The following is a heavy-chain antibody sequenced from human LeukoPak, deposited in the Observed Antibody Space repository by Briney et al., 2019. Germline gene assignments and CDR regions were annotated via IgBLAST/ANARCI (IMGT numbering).Heavy chain of an antibody. D-gene: IGHD5-18*01. Sequence: GASVKVSCKASGYTFTSYGISWVRQAPGQGLEWMGWISAYNGNTNYAQKLQGRVTMTTDTSTSTAYMELRSLRSDDTAVYYCARVHGQQLWLPADAFDIWGQGTMVTVSS. J-gene: IGHJ3*02. CDR3: ARVHGQQLWLPADAFDI. CDR1: GYTFTSYG. CDR2: ISAYNGNT. V-gene: IGHV1-18*01.